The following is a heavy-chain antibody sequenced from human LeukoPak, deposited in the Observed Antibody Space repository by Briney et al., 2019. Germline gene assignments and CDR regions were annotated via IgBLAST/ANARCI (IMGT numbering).Heavy chain of an antibody. D-gene: IGHD6-25*01. V-gene: IGHV5-51*01. CDR1: GYSFTSYW. J-gene: IGHJ2*01. Sequence: GESLKISFKGSGYSFTSYWIGWVRQMPGKGLEWMGFIYPRDSDTTYNPSFQGQVTISADKSLTTAYLQWTSLQASDTAIYYCARRAAAGPYWYFDLWGRGTLVTVSS. CDR3: ARRAAAGPYWYFDL. CDR2: IYPRDSDT.